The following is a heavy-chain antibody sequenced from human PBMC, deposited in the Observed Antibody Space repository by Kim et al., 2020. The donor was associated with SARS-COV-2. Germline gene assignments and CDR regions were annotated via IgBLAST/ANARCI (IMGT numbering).Heavy chain of an antibody. CDR3: ARVRGLWFGESPHYYYYYGMDV. J-gene: IGHJ6*02. CDR1: GGSISSYY. V-gene: IGHV4-59*01. CDR2: IYYSGST. D-gene: IGHD3-10*01. Sequence: SETLSLTCTVSGGSISSYYWSWIRQPPGKGLEWIGYIYYSGSTNYNPSLKSRVTISVDTSKNQFSLKLSSVTAADTAVYYCARVRGLWFGESPHYYYYYGMDVWGQGTTVTVSS.